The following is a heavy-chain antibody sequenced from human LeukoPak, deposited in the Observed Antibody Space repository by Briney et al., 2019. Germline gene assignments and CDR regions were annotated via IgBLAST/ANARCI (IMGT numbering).Heavy chain of an antibody. D-gene: IGHD5-24*01. CDR1: GGSISSYY. CDR2: IYDSGSI. Sequence: SETLSLTCTVSGGSISSYYWSWIRQPPVKGLEWIGYIYDSGSINYNPSLKSRVTISLDTSKNQFSLKLYSVTAADTAVYYCARGGSGYNSFYYYGMDVWGQGTTVTVSS. J-gene: IGHJ6*02. V-gene: IGHV4-59*01. CDR3: ARGGSGYNSFYYYGMDV.